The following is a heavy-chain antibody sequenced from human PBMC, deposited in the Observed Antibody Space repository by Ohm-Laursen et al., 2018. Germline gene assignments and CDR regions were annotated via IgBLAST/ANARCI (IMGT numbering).Heavy chain of an antibody. D-gene: IGHD3-22*01. CDR2: ISWNSGSK. J-gene: IGHJ6*02. V-gene: IGHV3-9*01. CDR1: GFTFDDYA. Sequence: SLRLSCSASGFTFDDYAMHWVRQAPGKGLEWVSGISWNSGSKGYADSVKGRFTISRDNAKNSLYLEMNGLRTEDTALYYCAKDKRSDTSGYYSNYYGMDVWGQGTTVTVSS. CDR3: AKDKRSDTSGYYSNYYGMDV.